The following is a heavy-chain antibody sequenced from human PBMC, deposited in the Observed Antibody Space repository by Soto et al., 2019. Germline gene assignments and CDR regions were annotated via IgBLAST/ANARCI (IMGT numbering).Heavy chain of an antibody. CDR2: INLLGGST. V-gene: IGHV1-46*01. J-gene: IGHJ5*02. D-gene: IGHD3-10*01. Sequence: ASVKVSCMASGYTLTSYYMHWVRPAPGKGREWVGWINLLGGSTRHAQKLQGRVTMTTDTPTSTAYMELRSLRSDDTAVYYCARGVGSGTYYNQYNWFDPWGQGTLVTVSS. CDR1: GYTLTSYY. CDR3: ARGVGSGTYYNQYNWFDP.